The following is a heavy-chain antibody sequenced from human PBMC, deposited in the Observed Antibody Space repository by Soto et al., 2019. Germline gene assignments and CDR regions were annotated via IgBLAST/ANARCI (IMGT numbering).Heavy chain of an antibody. V-gene: IGHV4-39*01. Sequence: QLQLQESGPGLVKPSETLSLTCIVSNGSVSSSDYYWGWFRQPPGTGLEWIATIYYRGSTYYNPSLTSRVTISVDTSKNQFSLKLTSVTAADTAMYYCARLRWLNGGGGYRGQGTLVTVSS. CDR3: ARLRWLNGGGGY. CDR2: IYYRGST. CDR1: NGSVSSSDYY. D-gene: IGHD5-12*01. J-gene: IGHJ4*02.